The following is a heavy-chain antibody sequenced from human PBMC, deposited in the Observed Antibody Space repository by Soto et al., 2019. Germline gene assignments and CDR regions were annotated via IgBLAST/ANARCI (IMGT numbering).Heavy chain of an antibody. J-gene: IGHJ6*02. CDR1: GGSISSGGYS. CDR3: AASGDSSSIGYYYYGMDV. D-gene: IGHD6-6*01. V-gene: IGHV4-30-2*01. Sequence: SETLSLTCAVSGGSISSGGYSWSWIRQPPGKGLEWIGYIYHSGSTYYNPSLKSRVTISVDRSKNQFSLKLSSVTAAVTAVYYCAASGDSSSIGYYYYGMDVWGQGTTVTVSS. CDR2: IYHSGST.